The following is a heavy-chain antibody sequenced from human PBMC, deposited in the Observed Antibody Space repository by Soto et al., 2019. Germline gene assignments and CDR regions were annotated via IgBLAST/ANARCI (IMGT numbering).Heavy chain of an antibody. V-gene: IGHV4-59*01. CDR2: IYYSGST. D-gene: IGHD3-10*01. CDR3: ARGEYGSGSYYGGYYYYGMDV. Sequence: SETLSLTCTVSGGSISSYYWSWIRQPPGKGLEWVGYIYYSGSTNYNPSLKSRVTISVDTSKNQFSLKLSSVTAADTAVYYCARGEYGSGSYYGGYYYYGMDVWGQGTTVTVSS. CDR1: GGSISSYY. J-gene: IGHJ6*02.